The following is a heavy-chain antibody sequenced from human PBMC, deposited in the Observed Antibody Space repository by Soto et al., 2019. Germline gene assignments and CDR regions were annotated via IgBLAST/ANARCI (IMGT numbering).Heavy chain of an antibody. CDR2: IYYSGST. CDR1: GGSISSYY. CDR3: ASGVRGGTTIDY. D-gene: IGHD3-10*01. J-gene: IGHJ4*02. V-gene: IGHV4-59*01. Sequence: SETLSLTCTVSGGSISSYYWSWIRQPPGKGLEWIGYIYYSGSTNYNPSLKSRVTISVDTSKNQFSLKLSSVTAADTAVYYCASGVRGGTTIDYWGQGTLVTVSS.